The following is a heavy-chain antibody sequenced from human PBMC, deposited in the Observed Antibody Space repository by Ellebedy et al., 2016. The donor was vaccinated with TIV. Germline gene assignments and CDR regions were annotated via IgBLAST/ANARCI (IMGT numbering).Heavy chain of an antibody. Sequence: GGSLRLSCAASGFIFSDYYMSWIRQAPGKGLECVSYISSSGGTIYYADSVKGRFTISRDNGKNSLYLQMNGLRAEDTAVYYCARDTRFIDQQYNWFDPWGQGTLVTVSS. CDR1: GFIFSDYY. CDR3: ARDTRFIDQQYNWFDP. CDR2: ISSSGGTI. J-gene: IGHJ5*02. V-gene: IGHV3-11*01. D-gene: IGHD2-2*01.